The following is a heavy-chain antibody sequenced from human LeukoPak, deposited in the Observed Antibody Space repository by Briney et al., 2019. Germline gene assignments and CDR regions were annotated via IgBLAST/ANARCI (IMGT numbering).Heavy chain of an antibody. CDR1: GFTFSGYA. V-gene: IGHV3-23*01. Sequence: AGGSLRLSCASSGFTFSGYAMSWVRQAPGKGREWVSAISGSGGSTYNADSVKGRFTISRDNSKNTLYPQMNSLRAEDKAVYYCGKDPPLGTLRMDVWGKGTTVTVSS. D-gene: IGHD1-1*01. J-gene: IGHJ6*03. CDR2: ISGSGGST. CDR3: GKDPPLGTLRMDV.